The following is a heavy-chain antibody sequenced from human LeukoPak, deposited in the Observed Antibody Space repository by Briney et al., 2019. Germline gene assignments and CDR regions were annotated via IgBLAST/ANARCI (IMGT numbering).Heavy chain of an antibody. D-gene: IGHD3-3*01. V-gene: IGHV1-2*02. J-gene: IGHJ5*02. CDR1: GYTFTGYY. Sequence: ASVEVSCKASGYTFTGYYMQWVRQAPGQGLEWMGWINPNGGGTNYAQKFQGRVTMTRDTSISTAYMELSRLRSDDTAVYYCARDLLASYDFWSGSSRSNWFDPWGQGTLVSVSS. CDR3: ARDLLASYDFWSGSSRSNWFDP. CDR2: INPNGGGT.